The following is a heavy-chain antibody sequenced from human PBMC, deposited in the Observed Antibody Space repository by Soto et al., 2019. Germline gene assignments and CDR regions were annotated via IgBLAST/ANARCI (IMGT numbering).Heavy chain of an antibody. CDR2: ISGSGGST. D-gene: IGHD6-13*01. CDR3: AGRTDPRYSSSWYGYFQH. V-gene: IGHV3-23*01. CDR1: GFNFSSYS. Sequence: GGSLRLSCAASGFNFSSYSMSWVRQAPGKGLEWVSAISGSGGSTYYADSVKGRFTISRDNSKNTLYLQMNSLRAEDTAVYYCAGRTDPRYSSSWYGYFQHWGQGTLVTVS. J-gene: IGHJ1*01.